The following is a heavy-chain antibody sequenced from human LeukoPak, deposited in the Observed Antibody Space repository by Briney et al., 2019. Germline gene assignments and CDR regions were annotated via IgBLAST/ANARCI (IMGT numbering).Heavy chain of an antibody. V-gene: IGHV3-21*01. CDR1: GFTFSSYS. CDR2: ISSSSSYI. CDR3: AREDGAAVAGSWYFDL. D-gene: IGHD6-19*01. Sequence: GGSLRLSCAASGFTFSSYSMNWVRQAPGKGREWVSSISSSSSYIYYADSVKGRFTISRDNAKNSLYLQMNSLRAEDTAVYYCAREDGAAVAGSWYFDLWGRGTLVTVSS. J-gene: IGHJ2*01.